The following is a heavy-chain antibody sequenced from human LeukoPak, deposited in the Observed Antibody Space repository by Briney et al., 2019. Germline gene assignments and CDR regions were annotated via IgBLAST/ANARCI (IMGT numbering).Heavy chain of an antibody. Sequence: PSETLSLTCTVSGGSISSSSYYWGWIRQPPGKGLEWIGSIYYSGSTYYNPSLKSRVTISVDKSKNQFSLKLSSVTAADTAVYYCATDYDFWSGYEGGMVDYWGQGTLVTVSS. CDR3: ATDYDFWSGYEGGMVDY. D-gene: IGHD3-3*01. V-gene: IGHV4-39*01. CDR2: IYYSGST. CDR1: GGSISSSSYY. J-gene: IGHJ4*02.